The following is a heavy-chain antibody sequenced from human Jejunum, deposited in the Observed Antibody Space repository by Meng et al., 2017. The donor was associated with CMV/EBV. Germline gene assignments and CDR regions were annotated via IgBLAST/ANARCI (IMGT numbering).Heavy chain of an antibody. CDR1: FTFSDYY. CDR3: ARDYYGSGRIHGTPN. D-gene: IGHD3-10*01. J-gene: IGHJ4*02. Sequence: FTFSDYYMSWIRQAPGKGLEWVSYISGSGSTIYYADSVKGRCTISRDNAKNSLYLQMNSLRAEDTAVYYYARDYYGSGRIHGTPNWGQGTLVTVSS. V-gene: IGHV3-11*01. CDR2: ISGSGSTI.